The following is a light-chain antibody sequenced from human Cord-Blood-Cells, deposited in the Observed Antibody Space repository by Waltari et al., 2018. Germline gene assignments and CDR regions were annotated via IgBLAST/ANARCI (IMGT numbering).Light chain of an antibody. CDR3: CSYAGSSTLV. J-gene: IGLJ2*01. CDR1: SSDVGSYNL. Sequence: QSALTQPASVSGSPGQSLTISCTGTSSDVGSYNLVSWYKQHPGKAPNRKIYEGSKRPSGVSNRFSGSKSGNTASLTISGLQAEDEADYYCCSYAGSSTLVFGGGTKLTVL. CDR2: EGS. V-gene: IGLV2-23*01.